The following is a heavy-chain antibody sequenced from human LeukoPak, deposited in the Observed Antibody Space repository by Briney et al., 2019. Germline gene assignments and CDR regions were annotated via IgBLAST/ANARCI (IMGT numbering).Heavy chain of an antibody. D-gene: IGHD6-6*01. J-gene: IGHJ4*02. V-gene: IGHV3-23*01. CDR3: AKDLVGASIAARTYFDY. CDR2: VSDSGGST. Sequence: GGSLRLSCAASGLTFSNYAMSWVRQAPGKGLEWVSAVSDSGGSTYYADSVKGRFTISRDNSKNTLYLQMNSLSAEDTAVYYCAKDLVGASIAARTYFDYWGQGTLVTVSS. CDR1: GLTFSNYA.